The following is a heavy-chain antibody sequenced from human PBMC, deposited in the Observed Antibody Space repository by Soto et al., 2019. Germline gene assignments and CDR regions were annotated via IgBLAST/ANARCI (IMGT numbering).Heavy chain of an antibody. CDR2: ISSSGSTI. V-gene: IGHV3-48*03. Sequence: ESGGGSVQPGGSLRLSCAASGFTFSSYEMNWVRQAPGKGLEWVSYISSSGSTIYYADSVKGRFTISRDNAKNSLYLQMNSLRAEDTAVYYCARVGGSSDRKFDYWGQGTLVTVSS. D-gene: IGHD1-26*01. CDR1: GFTFSSYE. J-gene: IGHJ4*02. CDR3: ARVGGSSDRKFDY.